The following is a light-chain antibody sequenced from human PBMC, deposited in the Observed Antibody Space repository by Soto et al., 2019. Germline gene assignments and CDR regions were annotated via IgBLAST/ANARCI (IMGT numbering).Light chain of an antibody. CDR2: GAS. CDR3: QQYGTSPQT. CDR1: QRVSSTC. V-gene: IGKV3-20*01. J-gene: IGKJ1*01. Sequence: EIVLAQSPGTLSLSPGERATLSCRASQRVSSTCLAWYRQKPSQAPRLLIYGASSRATGIPDRISGSGSGTDFTLTIDRLEPEDFAVYYCQQYGTSPQTFGQGTKVEIK.